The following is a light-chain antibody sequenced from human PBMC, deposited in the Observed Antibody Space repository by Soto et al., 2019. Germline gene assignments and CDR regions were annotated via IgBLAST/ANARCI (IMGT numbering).Light chain of an antibody. V-gene: IGKV1-5*01. CDR1: QSVSDW. J-gene: IGKJ1*01. CDR3: HKYNSYTWK. Sequence: DIQMTQSHSTVSASVVDIVTISCRASQSVSDWLAWYQQKPGNPPKLLIYDTSRLESAVPSRFSASGSGTEFTLTISGLQPDDFATYYCHKYNSYTWKCGQGNKVDIK. CDR2: DTS.